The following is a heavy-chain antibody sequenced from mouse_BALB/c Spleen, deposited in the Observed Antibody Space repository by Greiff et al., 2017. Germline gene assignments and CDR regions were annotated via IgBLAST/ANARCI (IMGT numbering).Heavy chain of an antibody. J-gene: IGHJ3*01. Sequence: EVQLVESGGGLVQPGGSLKLSCAASGFTFSSYTMSWVRQTPEKRLEWVAYISNGGGSTYYPDTVKGRFTISRDNAKNTLYLQMSSLKSEDTAMYYCARGDYDYAWFAYWGQGTLVTVSA. CDR1: GFTFSSYT. CDR2: ISNGGGST. D-gene: IGHD2-4*01. V-gene: IGHV5-12-2*01. CDR3: ARGDYDYAWFAY.